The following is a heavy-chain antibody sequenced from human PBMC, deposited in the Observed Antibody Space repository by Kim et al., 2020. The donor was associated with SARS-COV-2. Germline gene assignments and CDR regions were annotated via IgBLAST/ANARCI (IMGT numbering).Heavy chain of an antibody. Sequence: SETLSLTCTVSGGSISSGGYYWSWIRQHPGKGLEWIGYIYYSGGTYYNPSLKSRVTISVDTSKNQFSLKLSSVTAADTAVYYCAREDGTTLGWFDPWGQGTLVTVSS. CDR2: IYYSGGT. J-gene: IGHJ5*02. V-gene: IGHV4-31*03. CDR1: GGSISSGGYY. CDR3: AREDGTTLGWFDP. D-gene: IGHD1-1*01.